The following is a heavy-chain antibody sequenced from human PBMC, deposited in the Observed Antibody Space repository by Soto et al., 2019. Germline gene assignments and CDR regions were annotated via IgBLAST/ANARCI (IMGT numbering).Heavy chain of an antibody. D-gene: IGHD1-1*01. CDR2: VSPHAANT. J-gene: IGHJ4*02. CDR1: GFTFDSCG. V-gene: IGHV3-23*01. CDR3: ATEGAKTTWNFDY. Sequence: EVQLLESGGDLVQPGGSLRLSCVASGFTFDSCGMNWVRQAPGKGLEWVAGVSPHAANTYYADSVRGRFIISRDDSRKTVSLDMNSLRGEASAVYYCATEGAKTTWNFDYWGQGTVVTVSS.